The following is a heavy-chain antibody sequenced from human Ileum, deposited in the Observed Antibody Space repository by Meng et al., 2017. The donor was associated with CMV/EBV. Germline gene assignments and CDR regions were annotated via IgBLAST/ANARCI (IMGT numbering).Heavy chain of an antibody. V-gene: IGHV1-8*02. CDR2: MNPNSGNT. J-gene: IGHJ6*02. CDR1: GYTFTSYY. CDR3: AREGGVVVPAASRYYYYGMDV. D-gene: IGHD2-2*01. Sequence: ASVKVSCKASGYTFTSYYMHWVRQAPGQGLEWMGWMNPNSGNTGYAQKFQGRVTMTRNTSISTAYMELSSLRSEDTAVYYCAREGGVVVPAASRYYYYGMDVWGQGTTVTVSS.